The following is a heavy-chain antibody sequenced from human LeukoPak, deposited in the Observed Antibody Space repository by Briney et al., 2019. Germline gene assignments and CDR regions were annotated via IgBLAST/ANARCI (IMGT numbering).Heavy chain of an antibody. J-gene: IGHJ4*02. D-gene: IGHD5-24*01. Sequence: TGGSLRLSCAASGLTFTDFAMSWIRQTPGKGLEWVSTISPSGGSAFYTDSVKSRFTVSRDNSWNTVFLQMDSLRAEDTALYYCAREDSDGMYYFDFWGQGTLVTVSS. CDR1: GLTFTDFA. CDR2: ISPSGGSA. CDR3: AREDSDGMYYFDF. V-gene: IGHV3-23*01.